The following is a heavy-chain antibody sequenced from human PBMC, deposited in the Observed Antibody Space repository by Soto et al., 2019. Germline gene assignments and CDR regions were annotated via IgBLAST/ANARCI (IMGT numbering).Heavy chain of an antibody. CDR2: IIPIFGTA. CDR3: ARDRHSSSWAFDP. J-gene: IGHJ5*02. CDR1: GGTFSSYA. V-gene: IGHV1-69*06. D-gene: IGHD6-13*01. Sequence: ASVKVSCKASGGTFSSYAISWVRQAPGQGLEWMGGIIPIFGTANYAQKFQGRVTITADKSTSTAYMELSSLRSEDTAVYYCARDRHSSSWAFDPWGQGTLVTVSS.